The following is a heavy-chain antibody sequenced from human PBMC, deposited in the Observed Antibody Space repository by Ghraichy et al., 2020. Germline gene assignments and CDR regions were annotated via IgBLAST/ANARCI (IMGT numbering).Heavy chain of an antibody. CDR3: ARDWYCSGGTCLDVFDV. CDR2: ISGWDDQK. CDR1: GYTFNTYG. D-gene: IGHD2-15*01. V-gene: IGHV1-18*01. Sequence: ASVKVSCKASGYTFNTYGLSWVRQAPGQGLEWMGWISGWDDQKRHAQHLQGRLTMTTDTSSTTVYMDLESLTSYDTAVYYCARDWYCSGGTCLDVFDVWGQGTMVTVSS. J-gene: IGHJ3*01.